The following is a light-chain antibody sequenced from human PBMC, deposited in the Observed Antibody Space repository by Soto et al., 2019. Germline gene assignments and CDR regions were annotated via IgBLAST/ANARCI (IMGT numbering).Light chain of an antibody. CDR3: SSYTSSSTLV. V-gene: IGLV2-14*03. CDR1: TSDIGDYNY. CDR2: DVS. Sequence: QSVLTQPASVSGSPGKSITISCTGTTSDIGDYNYVSWYQQHPGKAPKLVIYDVSNRPSGVSNRFSGSKSGNTASLTISGLQAEDEADYYCSSYTSSSTLVFGGGTQLTVL. J-gene: IGLJ2*01.